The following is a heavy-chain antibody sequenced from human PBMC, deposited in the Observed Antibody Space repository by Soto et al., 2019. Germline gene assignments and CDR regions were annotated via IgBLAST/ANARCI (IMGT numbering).Heavy chain of an antibody. CDR3: AREGSLYTDSVSNCVDY. CDR2: ISTTSSYI. V-gene: IGHV3-21*01. D-gene: IGHD2-21*01. J-gene: IGHJ4*02. Sequence: EVQLVESGGGLVKPGGSLRLSCAASGFTFSSYSMSWVRQAPGKGLEWVSSISTTSSYIYYADSVKGRFTISRDNAKNSLYLQMNSLRADDTAVYYCAREGSLYTDSVSNCVDYWCQGTLVTVSS. CDR1: GFTFSSYS.